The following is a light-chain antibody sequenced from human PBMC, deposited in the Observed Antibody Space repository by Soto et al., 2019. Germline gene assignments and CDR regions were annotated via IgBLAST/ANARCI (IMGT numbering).Light chain of an antibody. CDR3: QQYNNWWT. J-gene: IGKJ1*01. CDR2: DAS. CDR1: PSVSNS. V-gene: IGKV3-11*01. Sequence: ESVLTQSPATLSLSPGERATLSCRASPSVSNSLAWYQHKPGQAPRLLIYDASNRATGVPTRFSGSGSGTDFTLTISSLQSEDFAVYYCQQYNNWWTFGQGTKVDIK.